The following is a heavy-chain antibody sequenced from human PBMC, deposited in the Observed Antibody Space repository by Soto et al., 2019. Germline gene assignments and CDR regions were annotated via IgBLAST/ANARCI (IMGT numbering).Heavy chain of an antibody. CDR1: GYTFTSYG. D-gene: IGHD6-6*01. V-gene: IGHV1-18*01. J-gene: IGHJ5*02. CDR2: ISAYNGNT. Sequence: ASVKVSCKASGYTFTSYGISWVRQAPGQGLEWMGWISAYNGNTNYAQKLQGRVTITTDTPTSTAYMELRSLRSDDTAVYYCARYSSSSNWFDPWGQGTLVTVSS. CDR3: ARYSSSSNWFDP.